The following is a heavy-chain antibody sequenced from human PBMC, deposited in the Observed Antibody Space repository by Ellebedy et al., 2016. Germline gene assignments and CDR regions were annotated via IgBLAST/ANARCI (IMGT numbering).Heavy chain of an antibody. V-gene: IGHV3-30-3*01. D-gene: IGHD7-27*01. CDR3: VLNLRGWGSAFDY. CDR2: ISYDGSNK. Sequence: GESLKISXAASGFTFSSYAMHWVRQAPGKGLEWVAVISYDGSNKYYADSVKGRFTISRDNSKNTLYLQMNSLRAEDTAVYYCVLNLRGWGSAFDYWGQGTLVTVSS. J-gene: IGHJ4*02. CDR1: GFTFSSYA.